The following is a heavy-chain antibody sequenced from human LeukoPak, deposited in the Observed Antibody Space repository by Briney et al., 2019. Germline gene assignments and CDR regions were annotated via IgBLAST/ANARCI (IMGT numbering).Heavy chain of an antibody. J-gene: IGHJ4*02. CDR3: ATLNSFGNDY. CDR2: IDTDGTTT. CDR1: GFTFNIYS. D-gene: IGHD5-18*01. Sequence: GGSLRLSYAASGFTFNIYSMIWVRQPPGKGLMWVSRIDTDGTTTTYADSVKGRFTISRDNAKNTVYLQINSLRAEDTAVYYCATLNSFGNDYWGQGVLVTVSS. V-gene: IGHV3-74*01.